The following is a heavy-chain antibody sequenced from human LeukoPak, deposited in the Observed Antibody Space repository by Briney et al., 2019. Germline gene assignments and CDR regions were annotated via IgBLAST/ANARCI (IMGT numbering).Heavy chain of an antibody. J-gene: IGHJ4*02. CDR3: AKVGITMVRGPLYYFDY. CDR1: GFTFSSYA. D-gene: IGHD3-10*01. Sequence: GRSLRLSCAASGFTFSSYAMHWVRQAPGKGLEWVAVISYDGSNKYYADSVKGRFTISRDNSKNTLYLQMNSLRAEDTAVYYCAKVGITMVRGPLYYFDYWGQGTLATVSS. CDR2: ISYDGSNK. V-gene: IGHV3-30*04.